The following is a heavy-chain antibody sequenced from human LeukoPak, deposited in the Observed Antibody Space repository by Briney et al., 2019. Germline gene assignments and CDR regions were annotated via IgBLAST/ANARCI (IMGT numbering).Heavy chain of an antibody. CDR3: TRLVGAND. J-gene: IGHJ4*02. CDR1: VFTFSDHA. Sequence: PGGSLRLSRAASVFTFSDHAMDWVRQAPGKGLEWVGRIRNKANSYTTEYAASVQGRFTVSRDDSKNSLYLQMNSMKTEDTAVYYCTRLVGANDWGQGTLVTVSP. D-gene: IGHD1-26*01. V-gene: IGHV3-72*01. CDR2: IRNKANSYTT.